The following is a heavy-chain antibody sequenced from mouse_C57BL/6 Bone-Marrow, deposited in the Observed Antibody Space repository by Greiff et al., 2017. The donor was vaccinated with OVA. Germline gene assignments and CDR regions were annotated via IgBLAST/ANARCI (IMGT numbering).Heavy chain of an antibody. J-gene: IGHJ4*01. CDR1: ASSFTDYE. V-gene: IGHV1-15*01. CDR2: IDPETGGT. Sequence: CQAQASSFTDYEMHWVKQTPVHGLEWIGAIDPETGGTAYNQKFKGKAILTADKSSSTAYMELRSLTSEDAAVYYCTRGYSNYYAMDYWGQGTAVTVSS. CDR3: TRGYSNYYAMDY. D-gene: IGHD2-5*01.